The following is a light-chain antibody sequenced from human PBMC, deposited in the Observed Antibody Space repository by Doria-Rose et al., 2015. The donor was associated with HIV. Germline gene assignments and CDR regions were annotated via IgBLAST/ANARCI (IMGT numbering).Light chain of an antibody. J-gene: IGKJ1*01. V-gene: IGKV3-20*01. Sequence: TQSPGTLSLSPGGRATLSCRASQSVSANYLAWYQQRPGQSPRLLIYGASSRATDIPDRFSGSGSGTDFTLTISRLEPEDFAAYYCHQYASSRTFGQGTKVEIK. CDR1: QSVSANY. CDR2: GAS. CDR3: HQYASSRT.